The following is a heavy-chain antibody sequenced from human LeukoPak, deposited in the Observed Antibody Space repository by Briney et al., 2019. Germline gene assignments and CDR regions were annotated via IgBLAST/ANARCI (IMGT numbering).Heavy chain of an antibody. Sequence: GGSLRLSCAASGFNVSSNYMSWVRQAPGNGLERVSVIYSGGSTYYADSVKGRFTISRHNSKNTMHLQMNSVRAEDTAVYYCGWEGGGYSYDYWGQGTLVTVSS. CDR2: IYSGGST. CDR3: GWEGGGYSYDY. D-gene: IGHD5-18*01. V-gene: IGHV3-53*01. CDR1: GFNVSSNY. J-gene: IGHJ4*02.